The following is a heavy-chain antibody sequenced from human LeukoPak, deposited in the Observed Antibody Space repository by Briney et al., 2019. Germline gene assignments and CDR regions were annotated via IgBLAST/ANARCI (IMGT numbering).Heavy chain of an antibody. Sequence: ESGGPLRLSCAASGFTFRNYAMTWVRQAPGKGPEWVSVISGSGGTTYYADSVKGRFTISRDNSQNTLYLQMNSLRADDTAVYYCASRPGGHDALAQYYFDYWGQGTLVTVSS. V-gene: IGHV3-23*01. CDR1: GFTFRNYA. J-gene: IGHJ4*02. CDR3: ASRPGGHDALAQYYFDY. CDR2: ISGSGGTT. D-gene: IGHD3-16*01.